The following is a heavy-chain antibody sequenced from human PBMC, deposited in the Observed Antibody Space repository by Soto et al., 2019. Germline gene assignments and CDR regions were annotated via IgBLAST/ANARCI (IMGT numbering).Heavy chain of an antibody. CDR1: GGSISSGGYS. J-gene: IGHJ5*02. V-gene: IGHV4-30-2*01. D-gene: IGHD2-2*01. Sequence: SETLSLTCAVSGGSISSGGYSWSWIRQPPGKGLEWIGYIYHSGSTYYNPSLKSRVTISVDTSKNQFSLRLSSVTAADTAVYYCARDLGYCSSTSCAGLPWFDPWGQGTLVTVYS. CDR3: ARDLGYCSSTSCAGLPWFDP. CDR2: IYHSGST.